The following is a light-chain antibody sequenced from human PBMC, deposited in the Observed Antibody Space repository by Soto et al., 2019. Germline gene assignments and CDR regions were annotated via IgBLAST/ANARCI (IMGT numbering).Light chain of an antibody. CDR1: SSDVGGYNY. CDR2: EVT. CDR3: SSYAGSKNFVI. V-gene: IGLV2-8*01. J-gene: IGLJ2*01. Sequence: QSALTPPPSASGSPRQSVIISCTGTSSDVGGYNYVSWYQQHPGKAPKLMIYEVTKRPSGVPDRFSGSKSGNTASLTVSGLQAEDEADYYCSSYAGSKNFVIFGGGTKLTVL.